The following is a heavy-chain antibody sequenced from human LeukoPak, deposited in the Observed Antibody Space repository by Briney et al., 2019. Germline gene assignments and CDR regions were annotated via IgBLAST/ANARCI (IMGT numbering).Heavy chain of an antibody. J-gene: IGHJ4*02. CDR3: ARDFRGEWEQQLVP. D-gene: IGHD6-13*01. CDR2: TYYRSKWYN. Sequence: SQTLSLTCAISGDSVSSNSAAWIWIRQSPSRGLEWLGRTYYRSKWYNDYAVSVKSRITINPDTSKNQFSLQLNSVTPEDTAVYYCARDFRGEWEQQLVPWGQGTLVTVSS. CDR1: GDSVSSNSAA. V-gene: IGHV6-1*01.